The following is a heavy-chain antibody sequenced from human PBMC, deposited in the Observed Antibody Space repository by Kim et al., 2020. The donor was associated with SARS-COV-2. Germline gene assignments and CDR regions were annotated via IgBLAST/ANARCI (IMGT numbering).Heavy chain of an antibody. Sequence: GGSLRLSCAASGFTFSSYGMHWVRQAPGKGLEWVAVISYDGSNKYYADSVKGRFTISRDNSKNTLYLQMNSLRAEDTAVYYCSLGAGYYFDYWGQGTLVTVSS. CDR1: GFTFSSYG. CDR2: ISYDGSNK. J-gene: IGHJ4*02. CDR3: SLGAGYYFDY. D-gene: IGHD1-26*01. V-gene: IGHV3-30*03.